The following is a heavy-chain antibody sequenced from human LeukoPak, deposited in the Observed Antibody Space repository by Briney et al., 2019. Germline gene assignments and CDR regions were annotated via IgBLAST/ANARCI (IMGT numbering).Heavy chain of an antibody. D-gene: IGHD3-3*01. CDR2: LFISGST. Sequence: SQTLSLTCTVSRGSIIRGFYHWIWIRQPAGKGLEWFVRLFISGSTNYNPSLKSRVTISVDTSKNQFSLKLSSVTAADTAVYYCARDPTYYDFWSGPTFDYWGQGTLVTVSS. CDR1: RGSIIRGFYH. V-gene: IGHV4-61*02. CDR3: ARDPTYYDFWSGPTFDY. J-gene: IGHJ4*02.